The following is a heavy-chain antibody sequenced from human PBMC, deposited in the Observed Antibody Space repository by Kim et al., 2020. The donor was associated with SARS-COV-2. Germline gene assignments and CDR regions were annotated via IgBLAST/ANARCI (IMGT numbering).Heavy chain of an antibody. CDR1: GFTFSSYA. CDR3: AKHSSGLIDAFDI. CDR2: ISGSGGST. Sequence: GGSLRLSCAASGFTFSSYAMSWVRQAPGKGLEWVSAISGSGGSTYYADSVKGRFTISRDNAKNTLYLQMNSLRAEDTAVYYCAKHSSGLIDAFDILGQGTMITLSS. J-gene: IGHJ3*02. D-gene: IGHD6-19*01. V-gene: IGHV3-23*01.